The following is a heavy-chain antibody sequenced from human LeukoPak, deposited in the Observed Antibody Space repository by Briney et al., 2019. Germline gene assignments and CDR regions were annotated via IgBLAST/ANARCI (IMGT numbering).Heavy chain of an antibody. CDR1: GFTFSSHA. J-gene: IGHJ6*02. D-gene: IGHD3-3*01. V-gene: IGHV3-23*01. CDR2: ISGNGGST. CDR3: ANSKSGGTVFGVVAKYFYYGMDV. Sequence: PGGSLRLSCAASGFTFSSHAMSWVRQAPGKGLEWVSSISGNGGSTYYADSVKGRFTISRDNSKNTLFLQMNSLRAEDTAVYYCANSKSGGTVFGVVAKYFYYGMDVWGQGTTVTVSS.